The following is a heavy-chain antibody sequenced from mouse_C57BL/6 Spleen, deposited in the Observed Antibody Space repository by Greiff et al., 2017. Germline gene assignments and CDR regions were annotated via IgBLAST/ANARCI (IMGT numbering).Heavy chain of an antibody. CDR3: ASRSYYGNYGSFDY. Sequence: VQLQQSGPELVKPGASVTISCKASGYSFTDYNMNWVKQSNGKSLEWIGVINPNSGTTSYNQKFKGKATLTVDQSSSTAYMQLNSLTSEDSAVYYCASRSYYGNYGSFDYWGQGTTLTVSS. J-gene: IGHJ2*01. V-gene: IGHV1-39*01. CDR1: GYSFTDYN. CDR2: INPNSGTT. D-gene: IGHD2-1*01.